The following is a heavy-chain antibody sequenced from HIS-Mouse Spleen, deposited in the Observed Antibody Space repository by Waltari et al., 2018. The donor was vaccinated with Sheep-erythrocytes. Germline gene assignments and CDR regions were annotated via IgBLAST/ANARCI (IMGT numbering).Heavy chain of an antibody. D-gene: IGHD5-18*01. CDR1: FSDYY. CDR3: ARDPRGYSYGYHY. Sequence: FSDYYMSWILQAPGKGLEWVSYISSSGSTIYYADSVKGRFTISRDNAKNSLYLQMNSLRAEDTAVYYCARDPRGYSYGYHYWGQGTLVTVSS. J-gene: IGHJ4*02. V-gene: IGHV3-11*01. CDR2: ISSSGSTI.